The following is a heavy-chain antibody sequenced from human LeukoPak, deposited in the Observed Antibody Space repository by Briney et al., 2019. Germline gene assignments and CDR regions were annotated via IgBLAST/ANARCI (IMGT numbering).Heavy chain of an antibody. CDR2: ISSSSSYI. D-gene: IGHD2-2*02. J-gene: IGHJ4*02. CDR3: AREVRGGYRSSASCYNS. V-gene: IGHV3-21*01. Sequence: GGSLRLSCAASGFTFSSYSMNWVRQAPGKGLEWVSSISSSSSYIYYADSVKGRFTISRDNAKNSLYLQMNSLRAEDTAVYYCAREVRGGYRSSASCYNSWGQGTLVTVSS. CDR1: GFTFSSYS.